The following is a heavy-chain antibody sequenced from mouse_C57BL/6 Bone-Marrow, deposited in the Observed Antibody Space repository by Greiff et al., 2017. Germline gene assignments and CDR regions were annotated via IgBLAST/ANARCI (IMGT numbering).Heavy chain of an antibody. D-gene: IGHD4-1*01. CDR1: GFTFSDYG. CDR2: ISSGSSTI. J-gene: IGHJ2*01. Sequence: DVMLVESGGGLVKPGGSLKLSCAASGFTFSDYGMHWVRQAPEKGLEWVAYISSGSSTIYYADTVKGRFTISRDNAKNTLFLQRTSLRSEDTSMYYCARTGSMDYWGQGTTLTVSS. V-gene: IGHV5-17*01. CDR3: ARTGSMDY.